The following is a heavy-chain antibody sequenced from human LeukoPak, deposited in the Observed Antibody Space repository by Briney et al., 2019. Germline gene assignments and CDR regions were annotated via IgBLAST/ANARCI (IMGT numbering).Heavy chain of an antibody. CDR3: TRQSWEAVPDY. CDR2: IRSKANSYAT. CDR1: GFTLSGSA. V-gene: IGHV3-73*01. Sequence: GGSLRLSCAASGFTLSGSAMHWVRQASGKGLEWVGRIRSKANSYATAYAASVKGRFTISRDDSKNTAYLQMNSLKTEDTAVYYCTRQSWEAVPDYWGQGTLVTVSS. D-gene: IGHD1-26*01. J-gene: IGHJ4*02.